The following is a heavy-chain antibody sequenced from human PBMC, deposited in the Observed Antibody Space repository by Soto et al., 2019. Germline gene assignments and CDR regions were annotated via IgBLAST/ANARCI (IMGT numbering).Heavy chain of an antibody. CDR3: AMSNSNDLYYHFES. CDR1: GFTFDDYA. V-gene: IGHV3-9*01. CDR2: INWNSDTI. J-gene: IGHJ4*02. Sequence: EVQLVESGGGLVQPGGSLRLSCAASGFTFDDYAMHWVRQAPGKGLEWVSGINWNSDTIGYADSVKGRFTVSRDNAKGSLLLQMRSLRAEDTAVYFCAMSNSNDLYYHFESWGQGTPVTVSS. D-gene: IGHD3-22*01.